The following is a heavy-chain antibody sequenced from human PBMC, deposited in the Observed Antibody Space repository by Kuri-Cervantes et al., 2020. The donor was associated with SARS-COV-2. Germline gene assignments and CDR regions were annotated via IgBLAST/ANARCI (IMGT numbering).Heavy chain of an antibody. V-gene: IGHV3-30-3*01. CDR2: ISDDGSNK. Sequence: GESLKISCAVSGFTFSNYAMHWVRQAPGKGLEWVAVISDDGSNKFYADSVKGRFTISSDNSKNTLYLQMNSLRAEDTAVYYCARGCAWELLCAFDFWGQGTLVTVSS. J-gene: IGHJ3*01. D-gene: IGHD1-26*01. CDR1: GFTFSNYA. CDR3: ARGCAWELLCAFDF.